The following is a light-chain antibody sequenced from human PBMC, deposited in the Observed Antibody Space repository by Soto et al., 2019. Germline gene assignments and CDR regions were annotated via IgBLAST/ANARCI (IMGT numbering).Light chain of an antibody. CDR2: GAS. CDR1: QSVSSN. Sequence: EIVLTQTPATLSVSPGERATLSCRPSQSVSSNLAWYQQKPGQAPRLLIYGASTRATGIPARFSGSGSGTEFTLTISSLQSEDFAVYYCQQYNNWPPRAVGGGTKVDI. V-gene: IGKV3-15*01. CDR3: QQYNNWPPRA. J-gene: IGKJ4*01.